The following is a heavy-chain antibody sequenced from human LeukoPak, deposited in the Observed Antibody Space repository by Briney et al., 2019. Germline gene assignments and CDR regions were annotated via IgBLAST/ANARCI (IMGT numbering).Heavy chain of an antibody. Sequence: SATLSLTCTVSGGSISSGYYWGWIRQPPGKGLELIGGIYYSGSTYYNPSLKSRVTISVDTSKNQFSLKLSSVTAADTAVYYCARRGGGYSYGHDAFDIWGQGTMVTVSS. J-gene: IGHJ3*02. CDR3: ARRGGGYSYGHDAFDI. D-gene: IGHD5-18*01. CDR2: IYYSGST. V-gene: IGHV4-39*01. CDR1: GGSISSGYY.